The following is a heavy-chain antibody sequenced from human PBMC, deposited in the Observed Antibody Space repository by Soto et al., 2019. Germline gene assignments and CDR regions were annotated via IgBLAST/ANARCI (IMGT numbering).Heavy chain of an antibody. V-gene: IGHV3-74*01. J-gene: IGHJ5*01. Sequence: GVSLRLSCAASGFTFSSYWMHWVRHAPGKGLVWVSRINSDGSSTSYADPVKGRFTISRDNAKNTLYLQMNSLRAEDTAVYYCAKLYRNTVTTKKYNWFDSWGQGTLVTVSS. CDR1: GFTFSSYW. CDR2: INSDGSST. CDR3: AKLYRNTVTTKKYNWFDS. D-gene: IGHD4-17*01.